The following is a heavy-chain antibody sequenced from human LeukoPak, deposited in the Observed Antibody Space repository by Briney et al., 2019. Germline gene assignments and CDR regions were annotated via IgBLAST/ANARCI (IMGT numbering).Heavy chain of an antibody. CDR2: IYTSGST. J-gene: IGHJ4*02. CDR3: ARHQGDFWSGYYFDY. Sequence: SETLSLTCTVSGGSVSSYYWSWIRQPPGKGLEWIGYIYTSGSTNYNPSLKSRVTISVDTSKNQFSLKLSSVTAADTAVYYCARHQGDFWSGYYFDYWGQGTLVTVSS. V-gene: IGHV4-4*09. CDR1: GGSVSSYY. D-gene: IGHD3-3*01.